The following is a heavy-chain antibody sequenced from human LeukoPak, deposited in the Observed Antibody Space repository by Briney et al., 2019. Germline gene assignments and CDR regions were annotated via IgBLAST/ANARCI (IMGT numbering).Heavy chain of an antibody. Sequence: ETLSLTCTVSGGSISSTTYYWGWIRQPPGKGLEWIGSIYYSGSTYSNPSLKSRVTISLDTSKNQFSLKLSSVTAADTAVYYCARGDSNWFDPWGQGTLVTVSS. D-gene: IGHD2-21*02. J-gene: IGHJ5*02. V-gene: IGHV4-39*07. CDR2: IYYSGST. CDR3: ARGDSNWFDP. CDR1: GGSISSTTYY.